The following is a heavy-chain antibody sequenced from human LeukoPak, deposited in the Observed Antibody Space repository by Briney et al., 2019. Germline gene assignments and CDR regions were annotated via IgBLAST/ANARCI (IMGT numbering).Heavy chain of an antibody. CDR3: AGGISEGHPITSIDY. CDR1: GFTFSSYA. Sequence: GGSLRLSCAASGFTFSSYAMSWVRQARGKGLEWVSSISAHNNYIYYSDSVKGRFTVSRDNTKKSLYLQMNSLRAEDTAVYFCAGGISEGHPITSIDYWGQGTLVSVSS. J-gene: IGHJ4*02. V-gene: IGHV3-21*01. CDR2: ISAHNNYI. D-gene: IGHD3-16*01.